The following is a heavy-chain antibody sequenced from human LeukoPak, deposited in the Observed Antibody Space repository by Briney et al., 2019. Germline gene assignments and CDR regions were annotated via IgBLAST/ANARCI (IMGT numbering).Heavy chain of an antibody. D-gene: IGHD6-6*01. CDR2: INPNSGGT. Sequence: ASVKVSRKASGYIFTAYYIHWVRQAPGQGLEWMGWINPNSGGTNYAQKFQGRVTMTRDTSISTAYMELSRLRSDDTAVYYCASRQYSSSTDYWGQGTLVTVSS. J-gene: IGHJ4*02. CDR1: GYIFTAYY. CDR3: ASRQYSSSTDY. V-gene: IGHV1-2*02.